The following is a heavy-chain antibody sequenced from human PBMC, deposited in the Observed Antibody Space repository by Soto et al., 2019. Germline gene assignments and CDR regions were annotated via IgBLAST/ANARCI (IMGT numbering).Heavy chain of an antibody. J-gene: IGHJ3*02. CDR1: GFTFSSYA. Sequence: GESLKISCAASGFTFSSYAMHWVRQAPGKGLEWVAVISYDGSNKYYADSVKGRFTISRDNSKNTLYLQMNSLRAEDTAVYYCARDPLWFGETGAFDIWGQGTMVTVSS. V-gene: IGHV3-30*04. CDR3: ARDPLWFGETGAFDI. D-gene: IGHD3-10*01. CDR2: ISYDGSNK.